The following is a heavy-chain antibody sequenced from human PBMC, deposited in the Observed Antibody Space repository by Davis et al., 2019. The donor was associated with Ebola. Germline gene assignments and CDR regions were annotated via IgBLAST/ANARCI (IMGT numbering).Heavy chain of an antibody. CDR3: AGQSGDCYRDHCLLGY. Sequence: SVPVSCKASGGTFSSYAISWVRQAPGQGLEWMGRIIPILGIANYAQKFQGRVTITADKSTSTAYMELSSLRSEDTAVYYCAGQSGDCYRDHCLLGYWGQGTLVTVSS. D-gene: IGHD2-21*02. V-gene: IGHV1-69*04. CDR2: IIPILGIA. J-gene: IGHJ4*02. CDR1: GGTFSSYA.